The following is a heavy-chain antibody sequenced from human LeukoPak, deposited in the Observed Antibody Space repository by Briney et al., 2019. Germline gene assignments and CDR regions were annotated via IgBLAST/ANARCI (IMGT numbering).Heavy chain of an antibody. V-gene: IGHV4-4*02. CDR2: IYHSGST. CDR3: ARNAGNSDVDY. D-gene: IGHD4-23*01. J-gene: IGHJ4*02. CDR1: GGSITGSNW. Sequence: PSGTLSLTCAVSGGSITGSNWWTWVRQPPGKGLEWIGDIYHSGSTNYNPSLKSRVTISVDKSNSQLSLKLNSMTAADTAVYYCARNAGNSDVDYWGQGILVTVSS.